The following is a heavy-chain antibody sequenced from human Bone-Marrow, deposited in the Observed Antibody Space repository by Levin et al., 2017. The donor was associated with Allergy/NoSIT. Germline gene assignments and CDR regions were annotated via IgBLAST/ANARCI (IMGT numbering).Heavy chain of an antibody. Sequence: GESLKISCAASGFTFSDAYMSWIRQAPGKGLEWVSFISSSGRYTDYADSLKGRFTVSRDKANNSLYLQIDSLRAEDTAIYYCARDYSYAFWSGSSAGGYYCMNVWGSGTTVTVSS. J-gene: IGHJ6*03. V-gene: IGHV3-11*06. CDR2: ISSSGRYT. CDR1: GFTFSDAY. D-gene: IGHD3-10*01. CDR3: ARDYSYAFWSGSSAGGYYCMNV.